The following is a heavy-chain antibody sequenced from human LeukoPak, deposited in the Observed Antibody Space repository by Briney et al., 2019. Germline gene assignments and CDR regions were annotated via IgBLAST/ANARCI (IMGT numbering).Heavy chain of an antibody. Sequence: GGSLRLSCAASGFTFSSFAINWVRQAPGKGLEWVANIKQDGSEKYYVDSVKGRFTISRDNAKNSLYLQMNSLRAEDTAVYYCGGAAAGDVYYYGMDVWGQGTTVTVSS. V-gene: IGHV3-7*03. CDR2: IKQDGSEK. D-gene: IGHD6-13*01. CDR1: GFTFSSFA. J-gene: IGHJ6*02. CDR3: GGAAAGDVYYYGMDV.